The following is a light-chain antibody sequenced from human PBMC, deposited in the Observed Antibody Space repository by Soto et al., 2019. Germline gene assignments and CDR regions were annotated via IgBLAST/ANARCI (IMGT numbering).Light chain of an antibody. Sequence: DFQMTQSPSSLSASVGDRVTIICRASQSIANYLNWYQQKPGKAPSLLIYSASTLQSGVPSRFSGSGSGTDFTLTISSLQREDFTTYFCQQTYSAPPTFGGGTKVEIK. J-gene: IGKJ4*01. CDR2: SAS. CDR1: QSIANY. CDR3: QQTYSAPPT. V-gene: IGKV1-39*01.